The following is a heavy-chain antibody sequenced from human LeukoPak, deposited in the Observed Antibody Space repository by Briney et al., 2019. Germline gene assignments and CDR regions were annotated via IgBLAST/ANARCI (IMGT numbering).Heavy chain of an antibody. CDR2: INPSGGIT. D-gene: IGHD6-6*01. CDR1: GYTFTRYY. J-gene: IGHJ4*02. Sequence: ASVKVSCKASGYTFTRYYLHWVRQAPGQGLEWMGIINPSGGITSYAQKFQGRVTMTRDTSTSTVYMELSSLRSEDTAVYYCARAEYSSSSFDYWGQGTLVTVSS. CDR3: ARAEYSSSSFDY. V-gene: IGHV1-46*01.